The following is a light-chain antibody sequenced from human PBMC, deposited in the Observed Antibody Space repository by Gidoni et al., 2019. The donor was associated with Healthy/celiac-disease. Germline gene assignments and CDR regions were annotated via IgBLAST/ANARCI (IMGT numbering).Light chain of an antibody. Sequence: EIVLTQSPATLSFSPGERATLSCRASQSVNSYLAWYQQKPGQAPRLLIYDASNRATGIPARFSGSGSGTDFTLTISSLEPEDFAVYYCQQRRNWLFTFGGGTKVEIK. J-gene: IGKJ4*01. V-gene: IGKV3-11*01. CDR1: QSVNSY. CDR3: QQRRNWLFT. CDR2: DAS.